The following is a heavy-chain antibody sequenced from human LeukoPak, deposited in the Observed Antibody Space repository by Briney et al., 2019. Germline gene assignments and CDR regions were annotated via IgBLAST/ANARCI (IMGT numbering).Heavy chain of an antibody. CDR1: GFTFSSYS. J-gene: IGHJ3*02. Sequence: GGSLRLSCAASGFTFSSYSMSWVRQAPGKGLEWVSGISGGGGTYYADSVKGRFTISRDNSKNTLYLQVNSLRAEDTAVYYCAKDRYYGSGSRDSFGIWGQGTMVTVSS. CDR3: AKDRYYGSGSRDSFGI. CDR2: ISGGGGT. V-gene: IGHV3-23*01. D-gene: IGHD3-10*01.